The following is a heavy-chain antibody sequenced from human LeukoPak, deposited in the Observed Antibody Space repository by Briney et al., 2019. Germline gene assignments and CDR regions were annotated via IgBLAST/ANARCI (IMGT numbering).Heavy chain of an antibody. CDR2: ISPGASAI. Sequence: MSIISPGASAIRYSPSFQGQVTISADKSINTAYLQWSSLKASDTAMYYCACRVAGSPFDYWGQGTLVTVSS. V-gene: IGHV5-51*01. D-gene: IGHD6-19*01. J-gene: IGHJ4*02. CDR3: ACRVAGSPFDY.